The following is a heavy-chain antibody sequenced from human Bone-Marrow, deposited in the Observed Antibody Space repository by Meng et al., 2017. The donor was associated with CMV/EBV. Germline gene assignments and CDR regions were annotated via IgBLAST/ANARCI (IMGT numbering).Heavy chain of an antibody. CDR2: IVVGSGNT. Sequence: SVKVSCKGSGFTFTGSAVQWVRQARGQGLEWIGWIVVGSGNTNYAQKFQERVTMTRDKSISTAYMELSGLRSEDTALYYCASDPSGYCSDTHCPPPRSWGQGTLVTVSS. CDR3: ASDPSGYCSDTHCPPPRS. V-gene: IGHV1-58*01. CDR1: GFTFTGSA. J-gene: IGHJ5*02. D-gene: IGHD2-8*02.